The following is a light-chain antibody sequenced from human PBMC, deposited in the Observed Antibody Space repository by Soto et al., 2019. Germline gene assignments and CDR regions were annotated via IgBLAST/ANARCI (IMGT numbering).Light chain of an antibody. Sequence: EVVLTQSPVTLSLSPGERATLSRRASPSFRGLLAWYQQKPGQAPRLLIYDAYNRATGIPPRSSGSGSGTDFTLTIGSLEPEDSAVYYCQQRHMWPITFGQGTRLEIK. CDR2: DAY. J-gene: IGKJ5*01. V-gene: IGKV3-11*01. CDR1: PSFRGL. CDR3: QQRHMWPIT.